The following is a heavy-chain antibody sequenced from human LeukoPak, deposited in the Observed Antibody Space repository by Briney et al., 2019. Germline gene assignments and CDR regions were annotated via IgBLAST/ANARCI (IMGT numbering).Heavy chain of an antibody. Sequence: GGSLRLSCAASGFTFSNYGMHWVRQAPGKGLEWVAVISYDGSNKYYADSVKGRFTISRDNSKNTLYLQMNSLRAEGTAVYYCAKEGDTYYYDNSGKLDYWGQGTLVTVSS. D-gene: IGHD3-22*01. CDR2: ISYDGSNK. CDR3: AKEGDTYYYDNSGKLDY. CDR1: GFTFSNYG. V-gene: IGHV3-30*18. J-gene: IGHJ4*02.